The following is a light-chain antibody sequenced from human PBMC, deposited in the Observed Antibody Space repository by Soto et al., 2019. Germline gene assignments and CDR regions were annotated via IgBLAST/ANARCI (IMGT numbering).Light chain of an antibody. CDR1: QSISGSY. Sequence: EIVLTQSPGTLSLSPGERATLSCTASQSISGSYLAWYQQKPGQAPRLLIYGASNRATGIPDRFSGSGSGTDFTLTISRLEPEDFAVYYCQQYGSSGTFGQGTKVEIK. J-gene: IGKJ1*01. CDR2: GAS. V-gene: IGKV3-20*01. CDR3: QQYGSSGT.